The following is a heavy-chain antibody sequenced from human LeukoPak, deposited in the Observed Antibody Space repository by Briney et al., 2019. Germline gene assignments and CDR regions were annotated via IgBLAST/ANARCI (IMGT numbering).Heavy chain of an antibody. CDR3: ATDYSNARYYYYGMDV. J-gene: IGHJ6*02. V-gene: IGHV1-24*01. CDR1: GYTLTELS. D-gene: IGHD4-11*01. Sequence: ASVKVSCKVSGYTLTELSMHWVRQAPGKGLEWMGGFDPEDGETIYAQKFQGRVTMTKDTSTDTAYMELSSLRSEDTAVYYCATDYSNARYYYYGMDVWGQGTTVTVSS. CDR2: FDPEDGET.